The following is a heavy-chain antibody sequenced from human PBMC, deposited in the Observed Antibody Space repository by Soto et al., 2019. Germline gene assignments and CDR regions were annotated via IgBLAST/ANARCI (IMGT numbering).Heavy chain of an antibody. CDR3: ARPLRYYDCWMGYPPFDY. J-gene: IGHJ4*02. Sequence: QVQLVQSGAEVKKPGSSVKVSCRASGGSFNSYAINWVRQAPGQGLEWMGGIIPLFGTTYYAQKFQGRVTIIADESTTTAYMDLNSLEFEDTALYYFARPLRYYDCWMGYPPFDYWGQGTLVSVSS. D-gene: IGHD3-3*01. V-gene: IGHV1-69*01. CDR2: IIPLFGTT. CDR1: GGSFNSYA.